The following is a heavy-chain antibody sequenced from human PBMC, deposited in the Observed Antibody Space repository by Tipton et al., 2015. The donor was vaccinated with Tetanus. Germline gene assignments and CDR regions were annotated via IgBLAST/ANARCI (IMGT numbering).Heavy chain of an antibody. CDR3: ARHFGEMLYAPFRFDP. D-gene: IGHD3-3*01. CDR2: IDPRDSEA. CDR1: GYNFSHYS. J-gene: IGHJ5*02. Sequence: QLVQSGPEVKKPGESLKISCQGSGYNFSHYSIGWVRQMPGKGLEWVGIIDPRDSEARYGPSFQGQVIISADKSISTTYLQWGSLTASDTAIYYCARHFGEMLYAPFRFDPWGQGTLVTVSS. V-gene: IGHV5-51*01.